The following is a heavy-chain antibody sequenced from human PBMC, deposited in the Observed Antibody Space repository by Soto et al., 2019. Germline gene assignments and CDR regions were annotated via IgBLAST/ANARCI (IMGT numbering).Heavy chain of an antibody. V-gene: IGHV1-3*01. CDR3: ARDLYYDGSGRAMDV. Sequence: ASVKVSCKASGYTFTSYAMHWVRQAPGQRLEWMGWINAGNGNTKYSQKFQGRVTITRDTSASTAYMELSSLRSEDTAVYYCARDLYYDGSGRAMDVWGQGTTVTVSS. D-gene: IGHD3-10*01. CDR2: INAGNGNT. J-gene: IGHJ6*02. CDR1: GYTFTSYA.